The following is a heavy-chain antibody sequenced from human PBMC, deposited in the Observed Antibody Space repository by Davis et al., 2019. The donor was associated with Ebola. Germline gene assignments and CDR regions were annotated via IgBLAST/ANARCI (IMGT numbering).Heavy chain of an antibody. V-gene: IGHV1-46*01. CDR3: ARDRVITFGGVIVNGYYYYYGMDV. Sequence: ASVKVSCKASGYTFTSYYMHWVRQAPGQGFEWMGIINPSGGSTSYAQKFQGRVTMTRDTSTSTVYMELSSLRSEDTAVYYCARDRVITFGGVIVNGYYYYYGMDVWGQGTTVTVSS. CDR2: INPSGGST. J-gene: IGHJ6*02. CDR1: GYTFTSYY. D-gene: IGHD3-16*02.